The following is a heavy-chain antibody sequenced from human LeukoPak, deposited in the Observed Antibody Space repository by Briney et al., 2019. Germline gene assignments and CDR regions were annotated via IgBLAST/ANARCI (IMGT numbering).Heavy chain of an antibody. CDR2: INPNSGGT. D-gene: IGHD3-16*02. CDR3: ARDYVWGSYRYTGSRH. V-gene: IGHV1-2*02. CDR1: GYTFTSYG. Sequence: ASVKVSCKASGYTFTSYGFSWVRQAPGQGLEWMGWINPNSGGTNYAQKFQGRVTMTRDTSISTAYMELSRLRSDDTAVYYCARDYVWGSYRYTGSRHWGQGTLVTVSS. J-gene: IGHJ4*02.